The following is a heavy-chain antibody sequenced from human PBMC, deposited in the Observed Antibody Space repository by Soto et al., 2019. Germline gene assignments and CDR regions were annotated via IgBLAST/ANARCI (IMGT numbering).Heavy chain of an antibody. Sequence: SVKVSCKASGGTFSSYAISWVRQAPGQGLEWMGGIIPIFGTANYAQKFQGRVTITADESTSTAYMELSSLRSEDTAVYYCARDPNYYDSSGYYYWGQGTLVTVSS. J-gene: IGHJ4*02. CDR2: IIPIFGTA. D-gene: IGHD3-22*01. CDR1: GGTFSSYA. CDR3: ARDPNYYDSSGYYY. V-gene: IGHV1-69*13.